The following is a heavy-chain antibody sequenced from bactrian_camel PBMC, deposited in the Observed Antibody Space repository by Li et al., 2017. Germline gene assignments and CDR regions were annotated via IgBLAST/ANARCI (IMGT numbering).Heavy chain of an antibody. Sequence: HVQLVESGGGSVQAGGSLKLSCAHSDYTFSASCLGWFRQPPGKEREGVATIDSRGSASYSDSVKGRFTISKDNAKKTLYLEMNSLKPEDTAVYYCATGWLDHCSATTALPMYGYWGQGTQVTVS. CDR2: IDSRGSA. J-gene: IGHJ4*01. D-gene: IGHD1*01. CDR3: ATGWLDHCSATTALPMYGY. V-gene: IGHV3S53*01. CDR1: DYTFSASC.